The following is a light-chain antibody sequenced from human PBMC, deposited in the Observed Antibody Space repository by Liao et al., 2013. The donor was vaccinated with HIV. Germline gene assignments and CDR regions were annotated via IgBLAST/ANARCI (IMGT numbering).Light chain of an antibody. CDR3: QSTDNSGTYGDVV. CDR1: ALPKQY. Sequence: SYELTQAPSVSVSPGQTARITCSGNALPKQYAYWYQQKPGQAPVLVISRDSERSSGIPERFAGSTSGTTVTLTISGVRAEDEADYYCQSTDNSGTYGDVVFGGGTKLTVL. CDR2: RDS. V-gene: IGLV3-25*03. J-gene: IGLJ2*01.